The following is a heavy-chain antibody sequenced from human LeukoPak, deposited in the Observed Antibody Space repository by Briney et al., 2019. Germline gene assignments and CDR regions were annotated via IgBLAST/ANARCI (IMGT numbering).Heavy chain of an antibody. J-gene: IGHJ4*02. CDR1: GFTFSSYG. D-gene: IGHD3-10*01. CDR3: TKDPRMVRGPIDY. Sequence: GGSLRLSCAASGFTFSSYGMHWVRQAPGKGLEWVAFIRYDGSNKYYADSVKGRFTISRDNSKNTLYLQMNSLRAEDTAVYYCTKDPRMVRGPIDYWGQGTLVTVSS. V-gene: IGHV3-30*02. CDR2: IRYDGSNK.